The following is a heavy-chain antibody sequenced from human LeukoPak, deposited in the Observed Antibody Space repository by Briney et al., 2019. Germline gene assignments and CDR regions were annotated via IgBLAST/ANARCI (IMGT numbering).Heavy chain of an antibody. CDR1: GGSISNGGYY. J-gene: IGHJ4*02. D-gene: IGHD3-22*01. CDR3: ARAYDSSGYYYYYYFDY. CDR2: INYSGSS. V-gene: IGHV4-31*01. Sequence: SETLSLTCTVSGGSISNGGYYWSWFRPHPGKGLEWIGYINYSGSSHYNPSLKSPVIISVDSSNNQFSLKLTSVTAADTAVYYCARAYDSSGYYYYYYFDYWGQGTLVTVSS.